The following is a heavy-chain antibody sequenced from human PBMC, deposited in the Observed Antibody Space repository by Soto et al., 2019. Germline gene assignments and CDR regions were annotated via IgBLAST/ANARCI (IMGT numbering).Heavy chain of an antibody. CDR1: GGTFSSYT. CDR2: ISTGLGIV. CDR3: TRDASGYRHGNWFDP. Sequence: QVQLVQSGAEVKMPGSSVKVSCKASGGTFSSYTISWVRQAPGQGLEWMGRISTGLGIVNYAQKFQVRVTITADKSTSTTYMELISLKSEDTAVYYCTRDASGYRHGNWFDPWGQGTLVTVSS. J-gene: IGHJ5*02. V-gene: IGHV1-69*08. D-gene: IGHD5-18*01.